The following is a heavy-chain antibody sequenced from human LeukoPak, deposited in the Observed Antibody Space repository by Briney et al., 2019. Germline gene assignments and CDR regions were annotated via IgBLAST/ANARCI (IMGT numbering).Heavy chain of an antibody. Sequence: GGSLRLSCAASGFTFGNYGMSWVRQAPGKGLEWVSGINWNGGSTGYADSVEGRFTISRDNAKNSLYLQMNSLRAEDTAVYYCAELGITMIGGVWGKGTTVTISS. J-gene: IGHJ6*04. D-gene: IGHD3-10*02. CDR3: AELGITMIGGV. V-gene: IGHV3-20*04. CDR1: GFTFGNYG. CDR2: INWNGGST.